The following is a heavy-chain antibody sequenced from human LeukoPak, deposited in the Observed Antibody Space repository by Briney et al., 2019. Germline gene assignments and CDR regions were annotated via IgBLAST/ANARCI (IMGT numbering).Heavy chain of an antibody. D-gene: IGHD3-10*01. CDR1: GYTFTSYD. J-gene: IGHJ5*02. CDR2: MNPNSGGT. Sequence: GASVKVSCKASGYTFTSYDINWVRQATGQGLEWMGWMNPNSGGTNYAQKFQGRVTMTRDTSISTAYMELSRLRSDDTAVYYCARRTTNYGSGSYSGWFDPWGQGTLVTVSS. V-gene: IGHV1-2*02. CDR3: ARRTTNYGSGSYSGWFDP.